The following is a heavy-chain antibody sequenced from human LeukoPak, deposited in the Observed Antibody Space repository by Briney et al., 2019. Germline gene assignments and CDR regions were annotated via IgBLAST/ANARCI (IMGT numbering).Heavy chain of an antibody. V-gene: IGHV1-8*01. D-gene: IGHD2-21*01. J-gene: IGHJ6*02. CDR2: MNPNSGNT. CDR3: AREHIVTRPGGYYYYGMDV. CDR1: GYTFTSYD. Sequence: GASVKVSCKASGYTFTSYDINWVRQATGQGLEWMGWMNPNSGNTGYAQKIQGRVTMTRNTSISTAYMELSSLRSEDTAVYYCAREHIVTRPGGYYYYGMDVWGQGTTVTVSS.